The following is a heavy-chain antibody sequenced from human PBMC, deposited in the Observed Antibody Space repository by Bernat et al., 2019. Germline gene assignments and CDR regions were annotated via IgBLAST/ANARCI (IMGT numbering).Heavy chain of an antibody. J-gene: IGHJ6*03. V-gene: IGHV3-7*03. CDR2: IKQDGSEK. CDR1: GFIFSSYW. CDR3: ARLYYYYYMDV. Sequence: EVQLVESGGGLVQPGGSLRLSCAASGFIFSSYWMTWVRQAPGKGREWVVNIKQDGSEKYYVDSVKGRFTISRDNAKNSLYLQMNSLRAEDTAVYYCARLYYYYYMDVWGKGTTVTVSS.